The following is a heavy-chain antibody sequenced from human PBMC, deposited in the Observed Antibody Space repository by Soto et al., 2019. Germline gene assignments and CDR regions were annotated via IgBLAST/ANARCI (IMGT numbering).Heavy chain of an antibody. V-gene: IGHV4-4*07. CDR1: GGSISSYY. J-gene: IGHJ6*02. D-gene: IGHD2-15*01. CDR2: IYTSGST. Sequence: PSETLSLTCTVSGGSISSYYWSWIRQPAGKGLEWIGRIYTSGSTNYNPSLKSRVTMSVDTSENQFSLKLSSVTAADTAVYYCARVTEVAYYYYGMDVWGQGTTVTVSS. CDR3: ARVTEVAYYYYGMDV.